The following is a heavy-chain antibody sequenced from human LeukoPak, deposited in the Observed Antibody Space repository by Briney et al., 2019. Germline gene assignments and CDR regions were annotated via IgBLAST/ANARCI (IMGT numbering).Heavy chain of an antibody. J-gene: IGHJ4*02. CDR3: ARDALDCSGGACYTDY. V-gene: IGHV4-4*07. CDR2: IYTTGST. Sequence: SETLSLTCSVSGGSIMGYYWSWIRQSAGKGLEWIGRIYTTGSTKFNPSLKSRVTTSVDTTKSQFSLKLSSVTAADTAVYYCARDALDCSGGACYTDYWGQGTLVTVSS. D-gene: IGHD2-15*01. CDR1: GGSIMGYY.